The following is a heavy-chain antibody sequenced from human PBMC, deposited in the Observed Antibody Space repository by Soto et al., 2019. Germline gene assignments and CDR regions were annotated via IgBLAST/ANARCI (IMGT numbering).Heavy chain of an antibody. CDR3: ARDPLGYSYENWFDP. V-gene: IGHV1-69*13. CDR2: IIPIFGTA. Sequence: AVKVSCKASGGTFSSYAISWVRQAPGQGLEWMGGIIPIFGTANYAQKFQGRVTITADESTSTAYMELSSPRSEDTAVYYCARDPLGYSYENWFDPWGQGTLITVSS. D-gene: IGHD5-18*01. CDR1: GGTFSSYA. J-gene: IGHJ5*02.